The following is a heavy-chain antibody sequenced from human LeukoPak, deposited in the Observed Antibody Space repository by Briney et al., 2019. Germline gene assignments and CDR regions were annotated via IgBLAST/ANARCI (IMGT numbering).Heavy chain of an antibody. CDR2: FDPEDGET. CDR3: ATRTGITIYFDY. J-gene: IGHJ4*02. CDR1: GYTLTELS. D-gene: IGHD3-9*01. Sequence: ASVKVSCKVSGYTLTELSMHWVRLAPGKGLEWMGGFDPEDGETIYAQKFQGRVTMTEDTSTDTAYMELSSLRSEDTAVYYCATRTGITIYFDYWGQGTLVTVSS. V-gene: IGHV1-24*01.